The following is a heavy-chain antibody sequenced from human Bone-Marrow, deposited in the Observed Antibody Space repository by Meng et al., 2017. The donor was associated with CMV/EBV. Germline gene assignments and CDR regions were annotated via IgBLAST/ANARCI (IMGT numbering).Heavy chain of an antibody. CDR2: IIPILGIA. D-gene: IGHD1-26*01. V-gene: IGHV1-69*10. Sequence: SVKVSCKASGGTFSSYAISWVRQAPGQGLEWMGGIIPILGIANYAQKFQGRVTITADKSTSTAYMELSSLRSEDTAVYYCAREWELLSYNWFDPWVQGTLVTVSS. CDR3: AREWELLSYNWFDP. J-gene: IGHJ5*02. CDR1: GGTFSSYA.